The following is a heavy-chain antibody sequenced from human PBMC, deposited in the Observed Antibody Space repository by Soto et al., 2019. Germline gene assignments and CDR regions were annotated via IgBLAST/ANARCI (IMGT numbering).Heavy chain of an antibody. CDR1: GGSISSGGYY. CDR3: ATSRHHSIRGDWFDP. J-gene: IGHJ5*02. CDR2: IYYSGST. V-gene: IGHV4-31*03. D-gene: IGHD1-20*01. Sequence: QVQLQESGPGLVKPSQTLSLTCTVSGGSISSGGYYWSWIRQHPGKGLEWIGYIYYSGSTYYNPSLMSRVTIPVDTSKNQFSLKLSSVTAADTAVYYCATSRHHSIRGDWFDPWGQGTLVTVSS.